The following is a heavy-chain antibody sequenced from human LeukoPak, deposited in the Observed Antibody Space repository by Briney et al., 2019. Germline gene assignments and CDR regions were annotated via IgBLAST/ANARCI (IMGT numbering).Heavy chain of an antibody. D-gene: IGHD3-22*01. V-gene: IGHV4-61*02. CDR2: IYTSGST. Sequence: SETLSLTCTVSGGSISSGSYYWSWIRQPAGKGLEWIGRIYTSGSTNYNPSLKSRVTISVDTSKNQFSLKLSSVTAADTAMYYCARDRRYYDKSGHFFFDYWGQGTLVPVSS. CDR3: ARDRRYYDKSGHFFFDY. J-gene: IGHJ4*02. CDR1: GGSISSGSYY.